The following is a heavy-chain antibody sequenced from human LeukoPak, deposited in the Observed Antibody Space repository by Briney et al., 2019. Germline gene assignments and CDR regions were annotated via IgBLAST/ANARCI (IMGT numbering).Heavy chain of an antibody. V-gene: IGHV4-38-2*02. CDR2: IYHSGST. CDR1: GYSISSGYY. D-gene: IGHD1-26*01. CDR3: ARSLEGATIYFDY. Sequence: SETLSLTCTVSGYSISSGYYWGWIRQPPGKGLEWIGSIYHSGSTYYNPSLKSRVTISVDTSKNQFSLKLSSVTAADTAVYYCARSLEGATIYFDYWGQGTLVTVSS. J-gene: IGHJ4*02.